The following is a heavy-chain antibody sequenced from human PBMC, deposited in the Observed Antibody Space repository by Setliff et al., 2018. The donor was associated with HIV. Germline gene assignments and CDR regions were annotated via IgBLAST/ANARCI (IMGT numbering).Heavy chain of an antibody. CDR1: GLTFSDHY. CDR2: SASKPNSYTT. J-gene: IGHJ5*02. CDR3: AREGVNFWTPPGWFDP. D-gene: IGHD3-3*01. V-gene: IGHV3-72*01. Sequence: GGSLRLSCAASGLTFSDHYMDWVRQAPGKGLEWVGRSASKPNSYTTDYAASVKGRFSISRDDSKNSLYLQMNSLRAEDTAVYYCAREGVNFWTPPGWFDPWGQGTLVTVSS.